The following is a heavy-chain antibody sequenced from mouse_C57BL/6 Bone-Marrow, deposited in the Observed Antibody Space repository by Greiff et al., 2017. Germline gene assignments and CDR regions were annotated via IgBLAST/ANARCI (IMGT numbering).Heavy chain of an antibody. J-gene: IGHJ2*01. CDR2: ISSGGSYT. Sequence: EVQLVESGGDLVKPGGSLKLSCAASGFTFSSYGMSWVRQTPDKRLEWVATISSGGSYTYYPDSVKGRFSISRDNAKNTLFLQMSSMNSEDAAMYYCARLFGSGTYYFDYWGQGATLLVSS. CDR3: ARLFGSGTYYFDY. V-gene: IGHV5-6*01. D-gene: IGHD1-1*01. CDR1: GFTFSSYG.